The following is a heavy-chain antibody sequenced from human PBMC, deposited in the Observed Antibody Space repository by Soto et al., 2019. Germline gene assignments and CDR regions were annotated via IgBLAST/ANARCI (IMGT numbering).Heavy chain of an antibody. D-gene: IGHD4-17*01. Sequence: QVQLVQSGAEVKKPGSSVKVSCKASGGTFHTYAISWVRQAPGQGLEWLGGVIPDYGRVNSAQKFQGRVTMTADKSTSTAYMELRSLRSEDTAVYYCARDPSNDYGGDTFDYWGQGTLVTVSS. CDR1: GGTFHTYA. CDR3: ARDPSNDYGGDTFDY. V-gene: IGHV1-69*06. J-gene: IGHJ4*02. CDR2: VIPDYGRV.